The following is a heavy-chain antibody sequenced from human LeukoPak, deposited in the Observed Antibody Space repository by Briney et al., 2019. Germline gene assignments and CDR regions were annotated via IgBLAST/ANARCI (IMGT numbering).Heavy chain of an antibody. CDR2: TYYRSKWYN. Sequence: QTLSLTCALSRDSLSSNTATWASARHSPSSGLEWLGRTYYRSKWYNDYAVSVKSRITINPDTSKNQFSLQLNSVTPEDTAVYYCARERGSPTWFDYWGQGTLVTVSS. CDR3: ARERGSPTWFDY. V-gene: IGHV6-1*01. CDR1: RDSLSSNTAT. J-gene: IGHJ5*01. D-gene: IGHD1-26*01.